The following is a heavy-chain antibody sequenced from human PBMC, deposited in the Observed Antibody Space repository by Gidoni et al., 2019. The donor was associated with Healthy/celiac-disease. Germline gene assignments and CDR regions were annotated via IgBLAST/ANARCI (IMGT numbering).Heavy chain of an antibody. V-gene: IGHV1-3*01. CDR3: ARDRAERYSSSWYNWFDP. Sequence: KFQGRVTITRDTSASTAYMELSSLRSEDTAVYYCARDRAERYSSSWYNWFDPWGQGTLVTVSS. D-gene: IGHD6-13*01. J-gene: IGHJ5*02.